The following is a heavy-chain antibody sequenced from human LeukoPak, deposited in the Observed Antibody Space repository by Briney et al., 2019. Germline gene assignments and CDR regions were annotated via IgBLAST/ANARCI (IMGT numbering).Heavy chain of an antibody. D-gene: IGHD6-19*01. CDR1: GGSISSYY. V-gene: IGHV4-4*07. CDR3: ARRNSGLAVAGTTPFDY. CDR2: IYTSGST. J-gene: IGHJ4*02. Sequence: PSETLSLTCTVSGGSISSYYWSWIRQPAGKGLEWIGRIYTSGSTNYNPSLKSRVTISVDTSKNQFSLKLSSVTAADTAVYYCARRNSGLAVAGTTPFDYWGQGTLVTVSS.